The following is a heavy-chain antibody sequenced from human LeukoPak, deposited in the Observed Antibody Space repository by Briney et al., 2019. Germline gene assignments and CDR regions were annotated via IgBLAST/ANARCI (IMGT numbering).Heavy chain of an antibody. J-gene: IGHJ4*02. CDR3: ASKHRYYDSSGYDY. CDR2: IIPIFGTA. V-gene: IGHV1-69*13. CDR1: GGTFSSYA. Sequence: SVKVSCKASGGTFSSYAISWVRQAPGQGLEWMGGIIPIFGTANYAQKFQGRVTITADESTSTAYMELSSLRSEDTAVYYCASKHRYYDSSGYDYWGQGTLVTVSS. D-gene: IGHD3-22*01.